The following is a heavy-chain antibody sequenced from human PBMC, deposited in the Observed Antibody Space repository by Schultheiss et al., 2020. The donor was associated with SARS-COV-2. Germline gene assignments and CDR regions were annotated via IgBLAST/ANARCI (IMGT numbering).Heavy chain of an antibody. J-gene: IGHJ4*02. D-gene: IGHD3-10*01. CDR1: GFSFSTYA. V-gene: IGHV3-30*04. Sequence: GGSLRLSCAASGFSFSTYAMHWVRQAPGKGLEWVAVIWYDGSDKYYADSVKGRFTISRDNSNNTLYLQMNSLRPEDTAVYYCAREWPGLWFGLQDYWGQGTLVTVSS. CDR3: AREWPGLWFGLQDY. CDR2: IWYDGSDK.